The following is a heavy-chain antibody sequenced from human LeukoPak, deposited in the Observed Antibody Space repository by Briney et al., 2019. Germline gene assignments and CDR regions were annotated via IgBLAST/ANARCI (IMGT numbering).Heavy chain of an antibody. Sequence: GGSLRLSCAASGFTFSDYYMSWIRQAPGKGLEWVSYISSSGSTIYYADSVKGRFTISRDNAKNSLYLQMNSLRAEDTAVYYCAREHPRRVGASYYFDYWGQGTLVTVSS. D-gene: IGHD1-26*01. J-gene: IGHJ4*02. V-gene: IGHV3-11*01. CDR1: GFTFSDYY. CDR2: ISSSGSTI. CDR3: AREHPRRVGASYYFDY.